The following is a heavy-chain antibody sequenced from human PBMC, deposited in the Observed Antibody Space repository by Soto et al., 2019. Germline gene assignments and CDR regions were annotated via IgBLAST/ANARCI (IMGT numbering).Heavy chain of an antibody. Sequence: EAQLSESGGGLVQPGGSLRLSCAASGFTFSTYPMSWVRQAPGKGLEWVSGISGSGISTYYADSVKGRFTISRDNSKKAVFLQMNSLRAEEKAVYYCAKPLLITASYYFYDMDAWGQETTVTVSS. CDR2: ISGSGIST. CDR1: GFTFSTYP. V-gene: IGHV3-23*01. J-gene: IGHJ6*02. CDR3: AKPLLITASYYFYDMDA. D-gene: IGHD2-15*01.